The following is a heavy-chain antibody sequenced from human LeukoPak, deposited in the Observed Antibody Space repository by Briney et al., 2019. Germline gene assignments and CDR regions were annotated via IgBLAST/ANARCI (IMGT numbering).Heavy chain of an antibody. CDR1: GYTFTGYY. CDR3: AKDSSVYHYDSRTLDY. V-gene: IGHV1-2*02. J-gene: IGHJ4*02. D-gene: IGHD3-22*01. Sequence: GASVKVSCKASGYTFTGYYMHWVRQAPGQGLEWMGWINPNSGGTNYAQKFQGRVTMTRDTSISTAYMELSRLRSDDTAVYYCAKDSSVYHYDSRTLDYWGQGTLVTVSS. CDR2: INPNSGGT.